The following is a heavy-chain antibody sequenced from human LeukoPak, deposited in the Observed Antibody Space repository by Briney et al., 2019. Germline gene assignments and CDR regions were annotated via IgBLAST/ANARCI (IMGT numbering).Heavy chain of an antibody. CDR2: ISGSGGST. CDR3: AKCRGYCSSTSCYSYYYYGMDV. D-gene: IGHD2-2*01. J-gene: IGHJ6*02. CDR1: GFTFSSYA. V-gene: IGHV3-23*01. Sequence: GGSLRLSCAASGFTFSSYAMSWVRQAPGKGLEWVSAISGSGGSTYYADSVKGRFTISRDNSKNTLYLQMNSPRAEDTAVYYCAKCRGYCSSTSCYSYYYYGMDVWGQGTTVTVSS.